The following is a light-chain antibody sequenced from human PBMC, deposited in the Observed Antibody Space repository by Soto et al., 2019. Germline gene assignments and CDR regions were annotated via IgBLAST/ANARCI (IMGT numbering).Light chain of an antibody. CDR2: GAS. CDR3: QQYSDLPMT. V-gene: IGKV3D-15*02. Sequence: EIVMRQSPATLSVSPGERATLSCRASQSVSSNLAWYQQKPGQAPRLLIYGASRRATGIPDRFSGSASGTDFTLTISRLEPEDFAVYFCQQYSDLPMTFGQRTRLEIK. CDR1: QSVSSN. J-gene: IGKJ5*01.